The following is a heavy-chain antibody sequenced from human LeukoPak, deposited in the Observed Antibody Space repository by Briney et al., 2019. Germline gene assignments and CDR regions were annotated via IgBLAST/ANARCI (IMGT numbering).Heavy chain of an antibody. V-gene: IGHV3-23*01. CDR1: GITLSNYG. Sequence: GGSLRLSCAVSGITLSNYGMSWVRQAPGKGLEWVAGISGSGGGTNYADSVKGRFTVSRDNGKNSLFLQMDSLTSDDTALYYCSTWAFYHGLDVWGQGATVIVSS. J-gene: IGHJ6*02. D-gene: IGHD2/OR15-2a*01. CDR2: ISGSGGGT. CDR3: STWAFYHGLDV.